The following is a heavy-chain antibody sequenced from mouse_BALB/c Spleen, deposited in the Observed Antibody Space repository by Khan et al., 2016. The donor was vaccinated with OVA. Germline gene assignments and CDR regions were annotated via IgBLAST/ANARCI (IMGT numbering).Heavy chain of an antibody. D-gene: IGHD2-12*01. J-gene: IGHJ4*01. CDR2: ISSTGST. CDR1: GYSITSDYA. V-gene: IGHV3-2*02. CDR3: ARSLYYSYGYGLYC. Sequence: EVQLQESGPGLVKPSQSLSLTCTVTGYSITSDYAWNWIRQFPGNKLEWMGYISSTGSTSYNPSLKSRIFITRDPSKNQFFLMLKSVTTEDTATYYCARSLYYSYGYGLYCWGRGTSVTVSS.